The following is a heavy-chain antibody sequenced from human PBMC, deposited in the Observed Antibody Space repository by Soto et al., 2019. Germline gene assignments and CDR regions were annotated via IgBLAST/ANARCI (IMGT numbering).Heavy chain of an antibody. Sequence: SETLSLTCTVSGGSISSYYWSWIRQPPGKGLEWIGYIYYSGSTNYNPSLKSRVTISVDTSKNQFSLKLSSVTAADTAVYYCARDGRVPAASYYYGMDVWGQGTTVTVSS. V-gene: IGHV4-59*01. D-gene: IGHD2-2*01. CDR2: IYYSGST. J-gene: IGHJ6*02. CDR3: ARDGRVPAASYYYGMDV. CDR1: GGSISSYY.